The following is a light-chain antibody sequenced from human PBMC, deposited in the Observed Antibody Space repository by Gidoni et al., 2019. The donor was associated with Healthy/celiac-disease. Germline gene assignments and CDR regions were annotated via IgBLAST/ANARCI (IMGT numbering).Light chain of an antibody. V-gene: IGKV3-15*01. CDR3: QQYNNWWT. J-gene: IGKJ1*01. Sequence: EIVMTQSPATLSVSPGERATLSCRASRSFSSSLAWYQHKPGQAPRPLISGASTRATGIPARFSGSGSGTEFTLTISSLQYEDFAVYYCQQYNNWWTFGQGTKVEIK. CDR1: RSFSSS. CDR2: GAS.